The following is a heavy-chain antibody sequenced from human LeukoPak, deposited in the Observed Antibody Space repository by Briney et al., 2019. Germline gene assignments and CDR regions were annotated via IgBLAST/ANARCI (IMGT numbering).Heavy chain of an antibody. CDR1: GFTFSNYN. CDR2: ISSSSNII. CDR3: ARDFAREFTIDY. J-gene: IGHJ4*02. Sequence: GGSLRLSCAASGFTFSNYNMNWVRQPPGKGRQGVSYISSSSNIIYYADSVKGRFTISRDNAKNSLFLQMNSLRAEDPAVYYCARDFAREFTIDYWGQGTLVTVSS. V-gene: IGHV3-48*01. D-gene: IGHD3-10*01.